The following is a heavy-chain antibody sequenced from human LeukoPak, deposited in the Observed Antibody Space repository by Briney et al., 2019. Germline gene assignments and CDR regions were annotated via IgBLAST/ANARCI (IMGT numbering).Heavy chain of an antibody. CDR2: ISSSSSYI. V-gene: IGHV3-21*01. CDR3: AKDLNYYDSSGYYGGVDY. J-gene: IGHJ4*02. Sequence: GGSLRLSCAASGFTFSSYSMNWVRQAPGKGLEWVSSISSSSSYIYYADSVKGRFTISRDNSKNTLYLQMNSLRAEDTAVYYCAKDLNYYDSSGYYGGVDYWGQGTLVTVSS. CDR1: GFTFSSYS. D-gene: IGHD3-22*01.